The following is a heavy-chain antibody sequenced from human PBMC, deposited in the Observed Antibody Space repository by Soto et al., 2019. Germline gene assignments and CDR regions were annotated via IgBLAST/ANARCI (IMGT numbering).Heavy chain of an antibody. D-gene: IGHD3-22*01. CDR2: ISYDGSNK. J-gene: IGHJ4*02. CDR3: AKDRQYYYDSSGYYPFFDY. V-gene: IGHV3-30*18. Sequence: QVQLVESGGGVVQPGRSLRLSCAASGFTFSSYGMHWVHQAPGKGLEWVAVISYDGSNKYYADSVKGRFTISRDNSKNTLYLQMNSLRAEDTAVYYCAKDRQYYYDSSGYYPFFDYWGQGTLVTVSS. CDR1: GFTFSSYG.